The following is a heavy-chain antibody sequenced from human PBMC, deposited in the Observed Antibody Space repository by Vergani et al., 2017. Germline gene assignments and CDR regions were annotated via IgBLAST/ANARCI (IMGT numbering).Heavy chain of an antibody. CDR2: LQFDGSNQ. V-gene: IGHV3-30*02. J-gene: IGHJ4*02. D-gene: IGHD3-16*01. CDR3: AKHFRVWGIDY. Sequence: QVPLVESGGGVAQRGGSLRLSCATSGFTLSNYDMQWIRQGPGKGLEFVAFLQFDGSNQYYADSVKGRFTLSRDFSKNTLYLQMNSLRTDDTATYYCAKHFRVWGIDYWGQGTQVIVSS. CDR1: GFTLSNYD.